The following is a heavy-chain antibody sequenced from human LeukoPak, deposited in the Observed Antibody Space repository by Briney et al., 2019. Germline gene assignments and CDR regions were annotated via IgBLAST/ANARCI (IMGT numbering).Heavy chain of an antibody. CDR3: ARGGSYGGRWIHDAFDI. J-gene: IGHJ3*02. CDR2: ISAYNGNT. CDR1: GYTFSIYG. V-gene: IGHV1-18*01. D-gene: IGHD1-26*01. Sequence: ASVRVSCKASGYTFSIYGFSWVRQAPGQGLEWVGWISAYNGNTDYAQKFQGRVTMTTDTSTSTAHMELRSLRSDDTAVYYCARGGSYGGRWIHDAFDIWGQGTMVTVSS.